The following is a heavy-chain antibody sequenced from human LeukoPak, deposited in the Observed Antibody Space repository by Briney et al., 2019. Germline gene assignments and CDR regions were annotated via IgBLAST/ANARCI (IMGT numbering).Heavy chain of an antibody. J-gene: IGHJ4*02. CDR2: IYSGGGT. CDR3: ARDLGGNSN. Sequence: GGSLRLSCAASGFTVSSNYMTWVRQAPGKGLEWVSLIYSGGGTYYAGSVKGRFTISRDNSKNTLYLQMNSLRAEDTAVYYCARDLGGNSNWGQGTLVTVSS. CDR1: GFTVSSNY. D-gene: IGHD4-23*01. V-gene: IGHV3-53*01.